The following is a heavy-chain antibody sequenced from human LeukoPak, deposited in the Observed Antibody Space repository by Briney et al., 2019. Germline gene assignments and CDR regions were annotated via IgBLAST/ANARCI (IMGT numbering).Heavy chain of an antibody. Sequence: ASVKVSCKASGYTFTSYGISWVRQAPGQGLEWMGWISAYNGNTNYAQKLQGRVTMTTDTSASTAYLDLRSLGSDDTAVYYCARDWVRGLGDFDYWGQGTLVTVSS. CDR1: GYTFTSYG. CDR3: ARDWVRGLGDFDY. CDR2: ISAYNGNT. J-gene: IGHJ4*02. D-gene: IGHD3-10*01. V-gene: IGHV1-18*01.